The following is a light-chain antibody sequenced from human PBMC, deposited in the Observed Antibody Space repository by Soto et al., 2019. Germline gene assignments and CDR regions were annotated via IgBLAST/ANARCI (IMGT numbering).Light chain of an antibody. Sequence: QSALTQPPSASGSPGQSVTISCTGTSSDIGGHNYVSWYQHHPGKAPKLIIYTFAQRPSGVPDRFSGSKSGTSASLAISGLQSEDEADYYCASWDVSLNAWVFGGGTKVTVL. V-gene: IGLV2-8*01. CDR3: ASWDVSLNAWV. J-gene: IGLJ3*02. CDR1: SSDIGGHNY. CDR2: TFA.